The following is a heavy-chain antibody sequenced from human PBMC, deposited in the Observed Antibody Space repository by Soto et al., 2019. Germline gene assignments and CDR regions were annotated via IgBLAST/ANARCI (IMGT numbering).Heavy chain of an antibody. Sequence: TSETLSLTCTVSSGSLSNYYWSWIRQPAGKGLEWIGGIFPTGNTDYNPSLRSRVTMSVDTSKNQFSLKLNSVTAADTAVYYCARGSLGPDYWGPGTLVTVS. CDR2: IFPTGNT. V-gene: IGHV4-4*07. CDR1: SGSLSNYY. J-gene: IGHJ4*02. D-gene: IGHD1-26*01. CDR3: ARGSLGPDY.